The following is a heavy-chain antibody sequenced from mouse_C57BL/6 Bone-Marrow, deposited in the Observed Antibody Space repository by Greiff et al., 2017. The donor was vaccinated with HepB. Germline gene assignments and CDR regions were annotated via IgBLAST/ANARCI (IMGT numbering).Heavy chain of an antibody. J-gene: IGHJ3*01. CDR2: IYPRSGNT. D-gene: IGHD1-1*01. Sequence: VQLQQSGAELARPGASVKLSCKASGYTFTSYGISWVTQRTGQGLEWIGEIYPRSGNTYYNETFKGKATLTADKSSSTAYMELRSLTSEDSAVYFCAGRGYYYGSAWFAYWGQGTLVTVSA. CDR1: GYTFTSYG. V-gene: IGHV1-81*01. CDR3: AGRGYYYGSAWFAY.